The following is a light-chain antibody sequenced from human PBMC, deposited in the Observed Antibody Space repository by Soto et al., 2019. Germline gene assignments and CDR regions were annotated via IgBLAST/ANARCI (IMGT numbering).Light chain of an antibody. CDR3: QQRSNWPAMIT. J-gene: IGKJ5*01. CDR1: QSVSSA. CDR2: DAS. Sequence: EIVLTQSPGTRSLSPGERATLSCRASQSVSSALAWYLQKPGQAPRLLIYDASTRAAGTPVRFSGSGSGTDFTLTISSLETEDFAVYYCQQRSNWPAMITFDQGTRLEIK. V-gene: IGKV3-11*01.